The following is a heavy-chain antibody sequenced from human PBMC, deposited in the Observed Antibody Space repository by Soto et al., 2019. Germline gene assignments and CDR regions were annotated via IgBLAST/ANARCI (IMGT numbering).Heavy chain of an antibody. CDR3: ARKAGWGGFDA. Sequence: EVQLVESGGDLVHPGGSLRLSCAASGFAFSSYWMSWVRQAPGKGLEWVVNINQDGSASHSVDSVRGRFTISRDNAKSSLYLQMPSLRAEKPPVNYCARKAGWGGFDAWGKGTL. J-gene: IGHJ5*02. CDR1: GFAFSSYW. CDR2: INQDGSAS. V-gene: IGHV3-7*05. D-gene: IGHD6-19*01.